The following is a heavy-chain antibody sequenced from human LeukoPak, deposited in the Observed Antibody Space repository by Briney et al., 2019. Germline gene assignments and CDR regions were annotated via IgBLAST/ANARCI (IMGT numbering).Heavy chain of an antibody. CDR1: GFTFNKYW. CDR2: IKEDSDK. V-gene: IGHV3-7*01. J-gene: IGHJ5*01. CDR3: AIESGRFRFDS. D-gene: IGHD3-3*01. Sequence: GGSLRLSCAASGFTFNKYWMNWVRQSPGKGLEWVANIKEDSDKTHVESVRGRSTISRDNAENSLYLQMNSLRVEDTAVYYCAIESGRFRFDSWGQGTLVTVSS.